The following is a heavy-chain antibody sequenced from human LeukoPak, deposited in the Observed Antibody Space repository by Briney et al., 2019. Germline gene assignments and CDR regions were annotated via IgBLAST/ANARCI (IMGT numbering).Heavy chain of an antibody. CDR3: ARINFNPDY. Sequence: SETLSLTCSVSGYSISRGYHWAWVRQPPGKGLEWIGSVHHSGATYYNPSLNSRLTISVDTSKNQFSLKMDSVTAADTAVYYCARINFNPDYWGQGTLVSVS. J-gene: IGHJ4*02. CDR1: GYSISRGYH. D-gene: IGHD1-14*01. CDR2: VHHSGAT. V-gene: IGHV4-38-2*02.